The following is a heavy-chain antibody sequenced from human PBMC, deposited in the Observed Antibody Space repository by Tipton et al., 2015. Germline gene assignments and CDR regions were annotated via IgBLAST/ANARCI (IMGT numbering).Heavy chain of an antibody. Sequence: QLVQSGPEVKKPGESLNISCKGSGYIFTRNWIGWVRQKPGKGLEWMGMIYPGDSDIRFSPSFQGQVTISADKSINTAYLQWTSLKAPDTAMYYCARRHVYDYYLDYWGQGTLVIVSS. V-gene: IGHV5-51*01. CDR1: GYIFTRNW. CDR3: ARRHVYDYYLDY. CDR2: IYPGDSDI. D-gene: IGHD5/OR15-5a*01. J-gene: IGHJ4*02.